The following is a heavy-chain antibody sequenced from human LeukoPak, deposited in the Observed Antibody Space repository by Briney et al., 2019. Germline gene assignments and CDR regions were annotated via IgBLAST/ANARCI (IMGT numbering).Heavy chain of an antibody. D-gene: IGHD3-22*01. Sequence: PSQTLSLTCTVSGGSISSGGYYWSWIRQHPGKGLEWIGYIYYSGSTYYNPSLKSRVTISVDTSKNQFSLKLSSVTAADTAVYYCARSTDSSGYYYYGMDVWGQGTTVTVSS. CDR3: ARSTDSSGYYYYGMDV. CDR1: GGSISSGGYY. J-gene: IGHJ6*02. CDR2: IYYSGST. V-gene: IGHV4-31*03.